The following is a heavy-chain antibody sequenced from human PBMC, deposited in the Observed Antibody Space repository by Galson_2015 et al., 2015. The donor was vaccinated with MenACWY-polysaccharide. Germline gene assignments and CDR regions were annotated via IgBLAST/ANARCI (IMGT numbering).Heavy chain of an antibody. CDR2: IKSDGSST. D-gene: IGHD5-12*01. V-gene: IGHV3-74*01. CDR1: GFTFSTYW. J-gene: IGHJ4*02. Sequence: SLRLSCAASGFTFSTYWMHWVRHAPGKGLVWVSRIKSDGSSTNYADSVKGRFTISRDNAKNTLYLQMNSLSAEDTALYYCARGYSAYDWGQGTLVTVSA. CDR3: ARGYSAYD.